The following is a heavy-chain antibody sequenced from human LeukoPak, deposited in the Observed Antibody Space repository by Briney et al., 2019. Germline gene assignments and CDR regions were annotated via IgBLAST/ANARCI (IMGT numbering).Heavy chain of an antibody. CDR2: IYTSGST. D-gene: IGHD6-13*01. CDR3: ARVYSSSHDAFDI. V-gene: IGHV4-4*07. Sequence: SETLSLTCTVSGGSISSHYWSWIRQPPGKGLEWIGRIYTSGSTNYNPSLKSRVTMSVDTSKNQFSLKLSSVTAADTAVYYCARVYSSSHDAFDIWGQGTMVTVSS. J-gene: IGHJ3*02. CDR1: GGSISSHY.